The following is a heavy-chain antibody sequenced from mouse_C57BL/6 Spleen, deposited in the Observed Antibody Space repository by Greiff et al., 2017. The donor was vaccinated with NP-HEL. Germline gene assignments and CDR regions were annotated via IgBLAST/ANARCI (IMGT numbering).Heavy chain of an antibody. CDR3: ARSDYGSSAWFAY. V-gene: IGHV14-3*01. D-gene: IGHD1-1*01. Sequence: EVKLQESVAELVRPGASVKLSCTASGFNIKNTYMHWVKQRPEQGLEWIGRIDPANGNTKYAPKFQGKATITADTSSNTAYLQLSSLTSEDTAIYYCARSDYGSSAWFAYWGQGTLVTVSA. CDR1: GFNIKNTY. J-gene: IGHJ3*01. CDR2: IDPANGNT.